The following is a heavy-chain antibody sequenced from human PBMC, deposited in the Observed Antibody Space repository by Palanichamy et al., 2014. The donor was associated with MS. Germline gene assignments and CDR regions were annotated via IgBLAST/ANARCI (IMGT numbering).Heavy chain of an antibody. CDR2: INPNGGNT. J-gene: IGHJ3*01. CDR3: ARQMGPDALDF. D-gene: IGHD2-8*01. CDR1: GYTFSGYY. Sequence: QVQLVQSGAEVKKPGASVKVSCKASGYTFSGYYIHWVRQAPGQGLECMGWINPNGGNTKYAQKVQGRVTMTRATSISTAHMELSRLTSDDTAVYYCARQMGPDALDFWGQGTMITVSS. V-gene: IGHV1-2*02.